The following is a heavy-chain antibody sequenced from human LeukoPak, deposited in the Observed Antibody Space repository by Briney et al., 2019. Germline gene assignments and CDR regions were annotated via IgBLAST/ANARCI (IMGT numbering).Heavy chain of an antibody. CDR3: ARRGIMVRGVRNYYYMDV. J-gene: IGHJ6*03. V-gene: IGHV4-34*01. CDR2: INHSGST. Sequence: SETLSLTCTVSGGSISSYYWSWIRQPPGKGLEWIGEINHSGSTNYNPSLKSRVTISVDTSKNQFSLKLSSVTAADTAVYYCARRGIMVRGVRNYYYMDVWGKGTTVTISS. D-gene: IGHD3-10*01. CDR1: GGSISSYY.